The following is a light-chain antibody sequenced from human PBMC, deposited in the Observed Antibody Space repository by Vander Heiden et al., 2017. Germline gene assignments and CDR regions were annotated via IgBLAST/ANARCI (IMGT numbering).Light chain of an antibody. CDR2: LGS. Sequence: DVVMPQSPLSLPVTPGEPASISCRSSQSLMHSNGYTYLDWYMKKPGQSPPLLIYLGSNRASGVPDRFSGSGSGTDFTLKISRVEAEDVGVYYCMQALQTGTFGQGTRLEIK. V-gene: IGKV2-28*01. CDR1: QSLMHSNGYTY. J-gene: IGKJ5*01. CDR3: MQALQTGT.